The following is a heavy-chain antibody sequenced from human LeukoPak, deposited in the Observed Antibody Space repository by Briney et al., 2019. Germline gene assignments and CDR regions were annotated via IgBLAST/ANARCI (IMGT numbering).Heavy chain of an antibody. CDR2: VNPQGSET. V-gene: IGHV3-74*01. J-gene: IGHJ4*02. CDR3: ARGRWSSTGWFFGY. Sequence: PGGSLRLSCAASGLTFSSYWMQWVRQAPGEGLVCVSRVNPQGSETSYADSVRGRFTISRANAKDALHLQMDNLRAEDTAVYYCARGRWSSTGWFFGYWGQGTLVTVSS. CDR1: GLTFSSYW. D-gene: IGHD6-19*01.